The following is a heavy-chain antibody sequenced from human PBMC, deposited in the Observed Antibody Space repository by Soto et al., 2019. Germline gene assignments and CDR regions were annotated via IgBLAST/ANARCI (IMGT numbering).Heavy chain of an antibody. D-gene: IGHD1-26*01. CDR3: ARVRGSGSSSGDAFDI. CDR2: ISSSSSYT. V-gene: IGHV3-11*06. CDR1: GFTFSDYY. Sequence: QVQLVESGGGLVKPGGSLRLSCAASGFTFSDYYMSWIRQAPGKGLEWVSYISSSSSYTNYADSVKGRFTISRDNAKNSLYLQMNSLRAEDTAVYYCARVRGSGSSSGDAFDIWGQGTMVTVSS. J-gene: IGHJ3*02.